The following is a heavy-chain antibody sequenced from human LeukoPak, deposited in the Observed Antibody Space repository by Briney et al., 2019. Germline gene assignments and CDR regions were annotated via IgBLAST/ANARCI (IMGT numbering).Heavy chain of an antibody. V-gene: IGHV4-39*07. CDR1: GGSISSSSYY. CDR3: ARVGGRATTDFDY. D-gene: IGHD4-17*01. Sequence: SETLSLTCTVSGGSISSSSYYWGWIRQPPGKGLEWIGSIYYSGSTYYNPSLKSRVTISVDTSKNQFSLKLSSVTAADTAVYYCARVGGRATTDFDYWGQGTLVTVSS. CDR2: IYYSGST. J-gene: IGHJ4*02.